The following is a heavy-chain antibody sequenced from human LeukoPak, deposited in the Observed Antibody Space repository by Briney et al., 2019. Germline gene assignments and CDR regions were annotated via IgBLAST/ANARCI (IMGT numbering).Heavy chain of an antibody. CDR3: ARGANDYGDFDY. V-gene: IGHV3-48*03. CDR1: GFTFSSYE. J-gene: IGHJ4*02. D-gene: IGHD4-17*01. Sequence: GGSLRLSCAASGFTFSSYEMNWVRQAPGKGLEWVSYISSSGSTIYCADSVKGRFTISRDNAKNSLYLQMNSLRAEDTALYYCARGANDYGDFDYWGQGTLVTVSS. CDR2: ISSSGSTI.